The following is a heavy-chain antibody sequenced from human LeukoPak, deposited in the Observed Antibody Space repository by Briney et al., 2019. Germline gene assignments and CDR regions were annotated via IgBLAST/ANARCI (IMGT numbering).Heavy chain of an antibody. D-gene: IGHD6-13*01. CDR3: AAADRWTQYCFDF. Sequence: VASVKVSCKASGYTFTDFYIHWVRQAPGQGLEWMGWINPDSGGKNFAQRFQGRVTMTRDTSIDTAYMELSSLRSDDTAVYYCAAADRWTQYCFDFWGQGSLVTVSS. CDR2: INPDSGGK. V-gene: IGHV1-2*02. CDR1: GYTFTDFY. J-gene: IGHJ4*02.